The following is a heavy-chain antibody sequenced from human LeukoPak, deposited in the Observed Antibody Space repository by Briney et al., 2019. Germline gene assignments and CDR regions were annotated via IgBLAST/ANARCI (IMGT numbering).Heavy chain of an antibody. V-gene: IGHV3-21*01. CDR2: ISSSSSYI. J-gene: IGHJ4*02. Sequence: GGSLRLSCAASGFTFSSYSMNWVRQAPGKELEWVSSISSSSSYIYYADSVKGRFTISRDNAKNSLYLQMNSLRAEDTAVYYCANSVGARDFDYWGQGTLVTVSS. CDR1: GFTFSSYS. D-gene: IGHD1-26*01. CDR3: ANSVGARDFDY.